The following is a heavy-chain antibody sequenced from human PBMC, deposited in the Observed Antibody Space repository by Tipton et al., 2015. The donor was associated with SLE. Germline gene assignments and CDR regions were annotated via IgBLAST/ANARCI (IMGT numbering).Heavy chain of an antibody. V-gene: IGHV3-23*01. CDR1: GFTFSSYG. J-gene: IGHJ6*02. CDR3: AREGYYGMDV. Sequence: SLRLSCAASGFTFSSYGMSWVRQAPGKGLEWVSAISGSGGSTYYADSVKGRFTISRDNAKNSLYLQMNSLRAEDTAVYYCAREGYYGMDVWGQGTPVTVSS. CDR2: ISGSGGST.